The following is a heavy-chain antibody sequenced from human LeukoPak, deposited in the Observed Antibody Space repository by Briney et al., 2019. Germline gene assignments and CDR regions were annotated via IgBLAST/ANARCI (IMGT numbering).Heavy chain of an antibody. CDR2: ISGSGGST. CDR3: AGAANYDILTGSTYFDY. Sequence: GGSLRLSCAASGFTFSSYAMSWVRQAPGKGLEWVSAISGSGGSTYYADSVKGRFTISRDNSKNTLYLQMNSLRAEDTAVYYCAGAANYDILTGSTYFDYWGQGTLVTVSS. J-gene: IGHJ4*02. D-gene: IGHD3-9*01. CDR1: GFTFSSYA. V-gene: IGHV3-23*01.